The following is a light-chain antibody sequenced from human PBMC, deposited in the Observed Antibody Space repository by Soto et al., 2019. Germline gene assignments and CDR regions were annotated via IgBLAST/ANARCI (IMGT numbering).Light chain of an antibody. J-gene: IGLJ3*02. CDR1: SSNIGAGYD. CDR3: QSYDSSLSSSV. Sequence: QSVLTQPPSVSGAPGQRVTFSCTGSSSNIGAGYDVHWYQQLPGTAPKLLIYGNTNRPSGVPDRFSGSKSGTSASLAVTGRQAEDEADYYCQSYDSSLSSSVFGGGTKVTVL. CDR2: GNT. V-gene: IGLV1-40*01.